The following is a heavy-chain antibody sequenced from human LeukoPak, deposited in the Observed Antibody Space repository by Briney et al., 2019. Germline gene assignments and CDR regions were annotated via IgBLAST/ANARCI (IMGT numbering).Heavy chain of an antibody. CDR1: GYTFTGYY. J-gene: IGHJ6*02. D-gene: IGHD3-16*02. CDR3: ATELGGVSTIYYYYYGMDV. Sequence: ASVKVSCKASGYTFTGYYMHWVRQAPGQGLEWMGGFDPEDGETIYAQKFQGRVTMTEDTSTDTAYMELSSLRSEDTAVYYCATELGGVSTIYYYYYGMDVWGQGTTVTVSS. CDR2: FDPEDGET. V-gene: IGHV1-24*01.